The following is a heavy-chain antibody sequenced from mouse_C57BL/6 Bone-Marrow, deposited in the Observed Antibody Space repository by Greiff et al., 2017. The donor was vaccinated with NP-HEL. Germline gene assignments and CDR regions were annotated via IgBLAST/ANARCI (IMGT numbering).Heavy chain of an antibody. D-gene: IGHD1-1*01. CDR3: ARHLYYYGSTSYAMDY. V-gene: IGHV5-6*01. Sequence: EVQLVESGGDLVKPGGSLKLSCAASGFTFSSYGMSWVRQTPDKRLEWVATISSGGSYTYYPDSVKGRFTISRDNAKNTLYLQMSSLKSEDTAMYYCARHLYYYGSTSYAMDYWGQGTSVTVSS. CDR1: GFTFSSYG. J-gene: IGHJ4*01. CDR2: ISSGGSYT.